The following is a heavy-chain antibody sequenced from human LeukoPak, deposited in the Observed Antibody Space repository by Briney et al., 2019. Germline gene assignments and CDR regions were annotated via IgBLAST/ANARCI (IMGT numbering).Heavy chain of an antibody. D-gene: IGHD3-3*01. CDR2: IYYSGST. CDR3: ARGGRNYDFWSGYPEEGLDY. V-gene: IGHV4-59*01. J-gene: IGHJ4*02. Sequence: PSETLSLTCTVSGGSISSYYWSWIRQPPGKGLEWIGYIYYSGSTNYNPSLKSRVTISVDTSKNQLSLKLSSVTAADTAVYYCARGGRNYDFWSGYPEEGLDYWGQGTLVTVSS. CDR1: GGSISSYY.